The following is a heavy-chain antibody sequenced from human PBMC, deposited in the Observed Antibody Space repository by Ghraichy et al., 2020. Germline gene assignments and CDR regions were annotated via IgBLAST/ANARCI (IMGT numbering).Heavy chain of an antibody. CDR3: ARALNPLYYSGLGSPLMDV. CDR1: GGSVNSGSYY. D-gene: IGHD3-10*01. V-gene: IGHV4-61*01. J-gene: IGHJ6*02. CDR2: TLYRGTT. Sequence: SQTLSLTCSVSGGSVNSGSYYWSWIRQPPGKGLEWVVYTLYRGTTNYNPSLKSRGTMSIDTSKNQFSLKLTSVTAADTAVYYCARALNPLYYSGLGSPLMDVWGQGTTVTVSS.